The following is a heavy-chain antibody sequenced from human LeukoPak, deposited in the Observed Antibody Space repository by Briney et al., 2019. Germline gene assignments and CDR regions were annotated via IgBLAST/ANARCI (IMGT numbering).Heavy chain of an antibody. Sequence: GGSLRLSCAASGFTFSDYYMSWIRQAPGKGLEWVSYISSSGSTIYYADSVKGRFTISRDNAKNSLYLQMNSLRAEDTAVYYCTREENIAAAGIGFDYWGQGTLVTVSS. V-gene: IGHV3-11*01. CDR1: GFTFSDYY. J-gene: IGHJ4*02. D-gene: IGHD6-13*01. CDR2: ISSSGSTI. CDR3: TREENIAAAGIGFDY.